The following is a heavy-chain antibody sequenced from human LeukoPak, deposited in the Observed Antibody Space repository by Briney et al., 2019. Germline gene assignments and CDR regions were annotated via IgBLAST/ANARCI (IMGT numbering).Heavy chain of an antibody. J-gene: IGHJ4*02. CDR3: ARDGDGYSSGWYHY. V-gene: IGHV4-39*02. D-gene: IGHD6-19*01. Sequence: PSETLSLTCTVSGGSISSSSYYWGWIRQPPGKGLEWIGSIYYSGSTYYNPSLKSRVTISVDTSKNQFSLKLSSVTAADTAVYYCARDGDGYSSGWYHYWGQGTLVTVSS. CDR1: GGSISSSSYY. CDR2: IYYSGST.